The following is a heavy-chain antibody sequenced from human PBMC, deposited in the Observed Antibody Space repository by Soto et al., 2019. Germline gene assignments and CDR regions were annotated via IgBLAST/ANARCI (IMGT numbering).Heavy chain of an antibody. J-gene: IGHJ4*02. CDR1: GFTFSSYA. Sequence: GGSLRLSCAASGFTFSSYAMSWVRQAPGKGLEWVSAISGSGVSTYYTDSVKGRFSISRDNSKNTLYLQMNSLRAEDTAVYYCAKDRRAVAGTSDYWGPGTLVTVSS. CDR2: ISGSGVST. V-gene: IGHV3-23*01. CDR3: AKDRRAVAGTSDY. D-gene: IGHD6-19*01.